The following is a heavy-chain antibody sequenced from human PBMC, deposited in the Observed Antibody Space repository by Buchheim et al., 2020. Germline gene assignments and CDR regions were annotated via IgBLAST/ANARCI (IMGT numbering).Heavy chain of an antibody. V-gene: IGHV1-2*04. J-gene: IGHJ6*02. Sequence: QVQLVQSGAEVKKPGASVKVSCRASGYTFTGYYMHWVRQAPGQGLEWMGWINPNSGGTNYAQKFQGWVTMTRDTSLSPAYMELSRLRSDDTAVYYCARDRGYSNYVLHYYYGMDVWGQGTT. D-gene: IGHD4-11*01. CDR2: INPNSGGT. CDR1: GYTFTGYY. CDR3: ARDRGYSNYVLHYYYGMDV.